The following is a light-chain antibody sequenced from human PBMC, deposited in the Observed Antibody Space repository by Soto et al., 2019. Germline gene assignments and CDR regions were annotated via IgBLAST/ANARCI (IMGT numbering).Light chain of an antibody. CDR3: QNYKSAPRT. CDR2: AAS. CDR1: QAITNY. J-gene: IGKJ1*01. V-gene: IGKV1-27*01. Sequence: DIQMTQSPSSLSASVGDRVIITCRASQAITNYLAWFQQKPGKVPKLLIYAASTLQSGVPSRFSGSGSGTDFTLTIRSLQPEDGATYYCQNYKSAPRTFGQGTKVEI.